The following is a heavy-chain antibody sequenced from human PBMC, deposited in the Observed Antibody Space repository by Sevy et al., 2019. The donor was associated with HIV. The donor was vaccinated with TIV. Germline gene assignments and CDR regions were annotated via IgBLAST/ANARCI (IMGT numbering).Heavy chain of an antibody. D-gene: IGHD4-17*01. V-gene: IGHV3-11*01. CDR1: GFTFSDYY. Sequence: GGSLRLSCAASGFTFSDYYMSWIRQAPGKGLECLSYISGSDNTIYYADSVKGRFTISRDNAKNSLYLQMNSLRAEDTAVYYCARDHVKDGDLGDYYYYAMDVWGQGTTVTVSS. CDR3: ARDHVKDGDLGDYYYYAMDV. J-gene: IGHJ6*02. CDR2: ISGSDNTI.